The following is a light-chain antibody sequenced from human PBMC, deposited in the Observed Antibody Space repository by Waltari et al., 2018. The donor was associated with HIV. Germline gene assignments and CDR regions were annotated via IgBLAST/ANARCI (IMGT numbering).Light chain of an antibody. CDR2: SNN. Sequence: QPVLAQPPSASGTPGQRVTISCSGSTSNIGGNTVSWYQQLPGTAPKLLIDSNNQRPSGVPDRFSGSTSGTSASLVISGLQSEDEADYYCAAWDDSLKGGAFGPGTKVTVL. CDR1: TSNIGGNT. CDR3: AAWDDSLKGGA. J-gene: IGLJ1*01. V-gene: IGLV1-44*01.